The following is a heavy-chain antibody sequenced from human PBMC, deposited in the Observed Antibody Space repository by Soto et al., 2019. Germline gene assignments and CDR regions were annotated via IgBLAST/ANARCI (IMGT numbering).Heavy chain of an antibody. Sequence: SETLSLTCTVSGGSISSGDYYWSWIRQPPGKGLEWIGYIYYSGSTYYNPSLKSRVTISVDTSKNQFSLKLSSVTAADTAVYYCARDPIKFYDILTGPDWGQGTLVTVSS. J-gene: IGHJ4*02. V-gene: IGHV4-30-4*01. D-gene: IGHD3-9*01. CDR1: GGSISSGDYY. CDR3: ARDPIKFYDILTGPD. CDR2: IYYSGST.